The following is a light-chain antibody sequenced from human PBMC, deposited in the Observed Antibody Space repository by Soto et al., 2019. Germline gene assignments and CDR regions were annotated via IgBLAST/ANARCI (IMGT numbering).Light chain of an antibody. Sequence: DIQMTQSPSSLSASVGDTVTISCRASQSISDHLNWYEQKSGKAPKVLIYSASRLHSGVASRFSGSGSGTDFTLTISRLEPEDFAVYYCQQYGSSPRTFGQGTKVEIK. CDR2: SAS. CDR1: QSISDH. CDR3: QQYGSSPRT. J-gene: IGKJ1*01. V-gene: IGKV1-39*01.